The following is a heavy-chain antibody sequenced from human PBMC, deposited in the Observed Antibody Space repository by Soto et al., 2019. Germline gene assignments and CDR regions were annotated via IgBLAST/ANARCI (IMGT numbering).Heavy chain of an antibody. D-gene: IGHD3-22*01. CDR1: GGTISSYT. CDR3: ARGPLDYYDSRVGGGY. V-gene: IGHV1-69*02. Sequence: QVQLVQSGAEVKKPGSSVKVSCKASGGTISSYTISWVRQAPGQGLEWMGRIIPILGIANYAQKFQGRVTITADKSTSTAYMELSSLRSEDTAVYYCARGPLDYYDSRVGGGYWGQGTLVTVSS. J-gene: IGHJ4*02. CDR2: IIPILGIA.